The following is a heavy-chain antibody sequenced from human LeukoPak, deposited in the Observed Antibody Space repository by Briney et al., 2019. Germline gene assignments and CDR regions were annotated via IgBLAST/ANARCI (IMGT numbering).Heavy chain of an antibody. V-gene: IGHV4-39*07. Sequence: SETLSLTCTVSGGSISSSSYYWGWIRQPPGKGLEWLGSIYYSGSTYYNPSLKSRVTISVDTSKNQFSLKLSSVTAADTAVYYCARVFMGSSGYPDAFDIWGQGTMVTVSS. D-gene: IGHD3-22*01. CDR3: ARVFMGSSGYPDAFDI. CDR1: GGSISSSSYY. CDR2: IYYSGST. J-gene: IGHJ3*02.